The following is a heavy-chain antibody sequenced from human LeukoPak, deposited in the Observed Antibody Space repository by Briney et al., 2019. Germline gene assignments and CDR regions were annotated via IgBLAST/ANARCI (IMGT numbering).Heavy chain of an antibody. Sequence: GGSLRLSCAASGFTFSTYWMNWVRQAPGKGLVWVSRINSDGSSTSYADSVKGRFTISRDNAKNTLYLQMNSLRAEDTAVYYCARGSITMVRRRYYFDYWGQGTLVTVSS. V-gene: IGHV3-74*01. D-gene: IGHD3-10*01. CDR2: INSDGSST. J-gene: IGHJ4*02. CDR3: ARGSITMVRRRYYFDY. CDR1: GFTFSTYW.